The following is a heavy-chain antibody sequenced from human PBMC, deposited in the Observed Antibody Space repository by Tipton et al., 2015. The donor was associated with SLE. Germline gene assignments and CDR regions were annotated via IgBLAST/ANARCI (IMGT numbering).Heavy chain of an antibody. CDR1: GGSISSYY. CDR3: ARGDCSSTSCLDY. D-gene: IGHD2-2*01. J-gene: IGHJ4*02. Sequence: TLSLTCTVYGGSISSYYWSWIRQPPGKGLEWFGYIYYSGSTNYNPSLKSRVTISVDTSKNQFSLKLNSVTAADTAVYYCARGDCSSTSCLDYWGQGTLVTVSS. V-gene: IGHV4-59*01. CDR2: IYYSGST.